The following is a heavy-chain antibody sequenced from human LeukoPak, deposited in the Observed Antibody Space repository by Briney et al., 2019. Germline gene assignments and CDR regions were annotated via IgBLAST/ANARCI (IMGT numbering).Heavy chain of an antibody. CDR1: GASFSGYY. D-gene: IGHD4-11*01. Sequence: SETLSLTCGVSGASFSGYYWTWIRQPPGKGLEWIGSIYYSGSTYYNPSLKSRVTISVDTSKNQFSLKLRSVTAADTAVYYCARGEDYKSSRFDPWGQGTLVTVSS. V-gene: IGHV4-59*01. J-gene: IGHJ5*02. CDR3: ARGEDYKSSRFDP. CDR2: IYYSGST.